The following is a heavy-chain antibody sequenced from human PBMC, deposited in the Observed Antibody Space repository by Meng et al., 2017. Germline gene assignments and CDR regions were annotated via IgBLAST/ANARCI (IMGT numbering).Heavy chain of an antibody. V-gene: IGHV4-61*01. J-gene: IGHJ4*02. CDR1: GGSVSSGSYY. D-gene: IGHD2/OR15-2a*01. CDR2: IYYSGST. CDR3: ARNFYTFGLDY. Sequence: SETLSLTCTVSGGSVSSGSYYWSWIRQPPGKGLEWIGYIYYSGSTNYNPSLKSRVTISVDTSKNQFSLKLSSVTAADTAVYYCARNFYTFGLDYWGQGILVTVSS.